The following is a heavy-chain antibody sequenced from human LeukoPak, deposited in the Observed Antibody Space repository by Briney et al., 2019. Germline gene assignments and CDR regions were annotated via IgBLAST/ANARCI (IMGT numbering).Heavy chain of an antibody. D-gene: IGHD3-3*01. Sequence: PSETRSLTCTVSGGSISSYYWSWIRQPAGKGLEWIGRIYTSGSTNYNPSLKSRVTMPVDTSKNQFYLTLSSVTAADTAVYYCARGLRGIRFLEWLPPYSFDYWGQGTLVTVSS. CDR2: IYTSGST. CDR3: ARGLRGIRFLEWLPPYSFDY. CDR1: GGSISSYY. J-gene: IGHJ4*02. V-gene: IGHV4-4*07.